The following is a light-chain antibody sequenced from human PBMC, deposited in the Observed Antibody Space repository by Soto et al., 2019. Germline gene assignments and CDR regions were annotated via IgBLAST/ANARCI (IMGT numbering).Light chain of an antibody. CDR2: LEGSGSY. V-gene: IGLV4-60*02. J-gene: IGLJ3*02. CDR3: ETCDSNTHTV. Sequence: QLVLTQSSSASASLGSSGKLTCTLSSGHSSYIIAWHQQQPGNAPRYLMKLEGSGSYNKGSGVTARFSGSSSGADRYLTISKLQFEDQADYYCETCDSNTHTVFGGGTALTVL. CDR1: SGHSSYI.